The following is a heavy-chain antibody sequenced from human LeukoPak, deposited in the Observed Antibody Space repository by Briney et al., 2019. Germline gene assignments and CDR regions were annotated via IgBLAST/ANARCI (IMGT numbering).Heavy chain of an antibody. D-gene: IGHD3-10*01. CDR3: ARAGPVPPSDGSPIADS. J-gene: IGHJ4*02. V-gene: IGHV4-59*01. CDR2: ISYSGNT. CDR1: GGSMSSYY. Sequence: SETLSHTCTVSGGSMSSYYWSWIRQPPGEGLEWIGYISYSGNTNYNPSLKNRVTMSVGTSYNEFSLKLRSVTPADTAVYYCARAGPVPPSDGSPIADSWGQGTLVTVSS.